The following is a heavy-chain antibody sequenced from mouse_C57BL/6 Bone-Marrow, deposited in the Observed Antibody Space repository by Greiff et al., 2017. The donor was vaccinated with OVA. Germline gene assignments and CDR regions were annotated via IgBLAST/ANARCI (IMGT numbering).Heavy chain of an antibody. CDR1: GFTFSDYY. V-gene: IGHV5-16*01. D-gene: IGHD1-1*01. CDR2: INYDGSST. Sequence: DVTLVESEGGLVQPGSSMKLSCTASGFTFSDYYMAWVSQVPEKGLEWVANINYDGSSTYYLNSLKSRFTISRDNAKNILYLQMSSLKSEDTATYDCARGVYYGRSYEAMDYWGQGTSVTVSS. CDR3: ARGVYYGRSYEAMDY. J-gene: IGHJ4*01.